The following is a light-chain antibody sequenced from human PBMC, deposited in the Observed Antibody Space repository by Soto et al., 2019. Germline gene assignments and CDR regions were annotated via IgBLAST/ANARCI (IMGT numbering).Light chain of an antibody. J-gene: IGLJ2*01. CDR1: SSIY. V-gene: IGLV2-14*01. CDR3: SAYTNTIPRI. Sequence: QSALTQPASVSGSPGQSITISCTGISSIYVSWYQQHPGKAPNLMLYDVSNRPSGVSNRFSGSKSDNTASLTISGLQPEDEADYYCSAYTNTIPRIFGGGTKVTVL. CDR2: DVS.